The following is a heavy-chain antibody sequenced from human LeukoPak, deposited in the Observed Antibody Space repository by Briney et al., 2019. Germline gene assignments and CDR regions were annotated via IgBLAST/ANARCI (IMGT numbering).Heavy chain of an antibody. CDR1: GGPIRSYY. D-gene: IGHD6-13*01. J-gene: IGHJ6*02. CDR3: ARVSAAGMEFHYGMDV. V-gene: IGHV4-59*01. CDR2: IHYSEST. Sequence: SETLFLTCTVSGGPIRSYYWSWMRQPPGKGLEWIGNIHYSESTNFNPSLKSRVAIAVDTSKNQFSLSTRSVTAADTAVYYCARVSAAGMEFHYGMDVWGQGTTVFVSS.